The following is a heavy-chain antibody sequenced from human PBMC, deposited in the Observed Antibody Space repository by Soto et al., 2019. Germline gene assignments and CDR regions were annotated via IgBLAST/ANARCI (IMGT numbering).Heavy chain of an antibody. CDR2: ISGGNT. CDR1: GLSVSNYW. CDR3: AKDLKAPSY. V-gene: IGHV3-23*01. J-gene: IGHJ4*02. Sequence: GGSLRLSCAASGLSVSNYWMHWVRQTPGKGLVWVSAISGGNTYYADSVKGRFTISTDNSKNTLDLQMNSLRAEDTAIYYCAKDLKAPSYWGQGTLITVSS.